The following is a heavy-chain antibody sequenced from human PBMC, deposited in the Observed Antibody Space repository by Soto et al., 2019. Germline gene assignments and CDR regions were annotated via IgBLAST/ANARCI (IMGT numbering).Heavy chain of an antibody. CDR1: RFTFSDYY. V-gene: IGHV3-11*06. CDR3: AREFALFSNYYGMDV. CDR2: ISSSGSHT. D-gene: IGHD2-21*01. Sequence: QVQLVESGGGLVKPGGSLRLSCAASRFTFSDYYMSWIRQAPGKGLEWVSYISSSGSHTGYADSVKGRFTISRDNAKNSLYLQMNSLRALDTAVYYCAREFALFSNYYGMDVWGQGTTVTVSS. J-gene: IGHJ6*02.